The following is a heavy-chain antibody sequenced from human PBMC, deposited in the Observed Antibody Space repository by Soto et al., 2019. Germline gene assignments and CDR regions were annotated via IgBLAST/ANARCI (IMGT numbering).Heavy chain of an antibody. J-gene: IGHJ6*02. Sequence: PSETLSLTCTVSGGSISSYYWSWIRQPPGKGLEWIGYIYYSGSTNYNPSLKSRVTISVDTSKNQFSLKLSSVTAADTAVYYCASIWSGCYSSSYYYGMDVWGQGTTVTVSS. CDR2: IYYSGST. D-gene: IGHD3-3*01. CDR1: GGSISSYY. CDR3: ASIWSGCYSSSYYYGMDV. V-gene: IGHV4-59*01.